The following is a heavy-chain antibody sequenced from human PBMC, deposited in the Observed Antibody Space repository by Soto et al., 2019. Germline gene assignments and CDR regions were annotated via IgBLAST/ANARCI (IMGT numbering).Heavy chain of an antibody. D-gene: IGHD4-4*01. J-gene: IGHJ6*02. CDR1: DGSISSYY. CDR2: IYYSGST. CDR3: AGRYYSNYDVGDYGIDV. V-gene: IGHV4-59*01. Sequence: SETLSLTYTVSDGSISSYYWSWIRQPPGKGLEWIGYIYYSGSTNYNPSLKSRFTISVDTSKNQFSLKLSSVTAADTAVYYCAGRYYSNYDVGDYGIDVWGQGTTVTVSS.